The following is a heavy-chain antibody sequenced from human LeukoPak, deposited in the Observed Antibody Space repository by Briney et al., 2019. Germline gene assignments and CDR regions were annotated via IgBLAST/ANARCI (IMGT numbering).Heavy chain of an antibody. J-gene: IGHJ6*04. CDR3: AIVVPAATDYYYYGMDV. CDR2: IRIHSSYI. D-gene: IGHD2-2*01. CDR1: GFTFSLYN. V-gene: IGHV3-21*01. Sequence: PGRTVSLSCAACGFTFSLYNLKWVPQAPGKGLEGVSSIRIHSSYIFYADALEGRFTIPRHNAKNSLYLQKNSLRAEDTAVYYCAIVVPAATDYYYYGMDVWGKGTTVTVSS.